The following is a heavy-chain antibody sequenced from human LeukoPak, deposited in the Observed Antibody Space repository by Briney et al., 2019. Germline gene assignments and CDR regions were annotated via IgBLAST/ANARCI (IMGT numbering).Heavy chain of an antibody. CDR2: IGTAGDT. V-gene: IGHV3-13*01. J-gene: IGHJ6*02. Sequence: GGPLRLSWAAPGFTFRGYDMHWFRQAPGKGLEWVSAIGTAGDTYYPGSVKGRFTISRENAKNSLYLQMNSLRAGDTAVYYCARMYSSSWLAPYYYGMDVWGQGTTVTVSS. D-gene: IGHD6-13*01. CDR1: GFTFRGYD. CDR3: ARMYSSSWLAPYYYGMDV.